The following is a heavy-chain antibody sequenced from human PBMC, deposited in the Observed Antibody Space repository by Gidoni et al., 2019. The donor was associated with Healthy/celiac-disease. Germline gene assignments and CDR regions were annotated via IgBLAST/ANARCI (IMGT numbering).Heavy chain of an antibody. Sequence: QVQLVQPGAEVKKPGASVTVSCKASGYTFTGYYMHWVRQAPGQGLEWMGWINPNSGGTNYAQKFQGRVTMTRDTSISTAYMELSRLRSDDTAVYYCARVIDYYDSSGYYHFDYWGQGTLVTVSS. CDR2: INPNSGGT. CDR3: ARVIDYYDSSGYYHFDY. D-gene: IGHD3-22*01. CDR1: GYTFTGYY. J-gene: IGHJ4*02. V-gene: IGHV1-2*02.